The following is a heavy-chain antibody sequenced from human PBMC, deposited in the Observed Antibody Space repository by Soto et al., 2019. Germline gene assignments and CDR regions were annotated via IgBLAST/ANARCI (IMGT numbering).Heavy chain of an antibody. CDR2: ISAYNGNT. D-gene: IGHD3-10*01. Sequence: ASVKVSCKASGYTFTSYGISWVRQAPGQGLEWMGWISAYNGNTNYAQKLQGRVTMTTDTSTSTAYMELRSLRSDDTAVYYCARDRGVAAGSSPDPYYYYGMDVWGQGTMGTVSS. J-gene: IGHJ6*02. CDR3: ARDRGVAAGSSPDPYYYYGMDV. CDR1: GYTFTSYG. V-gene: IGHV1-18*04.